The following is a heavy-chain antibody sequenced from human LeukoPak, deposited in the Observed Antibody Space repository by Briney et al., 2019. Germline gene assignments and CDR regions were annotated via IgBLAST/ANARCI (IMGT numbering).Heavy chain of an antibody. CDR3: AREVKAMATYYYYYGMDV. CDR2: ISAYNGNT. CDR1: GYTFTSYG. V-gene: IGHV1-18*01. D-gene: IGHD5-18*01. J-gene: IGHJ6*02. Sequence: GASVKVSCKASGYTFTSYGMSWVRQAPGQGLEWMGWISAYNGNTNYAQKLQGRVTMTTDTSTSTAYMELRSLRSDDTAVYYCAREVKAMATYYYYYGMDVWGQGTTVTVSS.